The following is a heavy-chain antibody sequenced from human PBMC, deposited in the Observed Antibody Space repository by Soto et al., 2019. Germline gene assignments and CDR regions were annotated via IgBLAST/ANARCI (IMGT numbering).Heavy chain of an antibody. Sequence: QVQLQESGPGLVKPSQTLSLTCTVSGGSISSGDYYWSCIRQPPGKGLEWIGYIYYSGSTYYNPSLKSRVTISVDTSKNQFSLKLSSVTAADTAVYYCAKSLTYYYDSSGYIAFDIWGQGTMVTVSS. CDR3: AKSLTYYYDSSGYIAFDI. J-gene: IGHJ3*02. CDR2: IYYSGST. D-gene: IGHD3-22*01. CDR1: GGSISSGDYY. V-gene: IGHV4-30-4*01.